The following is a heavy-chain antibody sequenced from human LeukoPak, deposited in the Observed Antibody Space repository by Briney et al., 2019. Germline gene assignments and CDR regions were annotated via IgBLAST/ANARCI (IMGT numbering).Heavy chain of an antibody. CDR1: GGSISSYY. D-gene: IGHD3-22*01. CDR2: IYTSGST. V-gene: IGHV4-4*07. Sequence: PSETLSLTCTVSGGSISSYYWSWIRQPAGKGLEWIGRIYTSGSTNYNPSLKSRVTISVDTSKNQFSLKLSSVTAADTAVYYCATDQYYYDSSGYYRLGWFDPWGQGTLVTVSS. CDR3: ATDQYYYDSSGYYRLGWFDP. J-gene: IGHJ5*02.